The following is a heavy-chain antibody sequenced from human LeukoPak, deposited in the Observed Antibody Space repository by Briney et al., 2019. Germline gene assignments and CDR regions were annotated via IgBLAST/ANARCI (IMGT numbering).Heavy chain of an antibody. V-gene: IGHV3-53*01. J-gene: IGHJ4*02. CDR2: IYSGGST. D-gene: IGHD3-22*01. CDR3: ARESYYDSSGYYATH. Sequence: QPGGSLRLSCAASGFTVSSNYMSWVRQAPGKGLEWVSVIYSGGSTYYADSVKGRFTISSDNSKNTLYLQMNSLRAEDTAVYYCARESYYDSSGYYATHWGQGTLVTVSS. CDR1: GFTVSSNY.